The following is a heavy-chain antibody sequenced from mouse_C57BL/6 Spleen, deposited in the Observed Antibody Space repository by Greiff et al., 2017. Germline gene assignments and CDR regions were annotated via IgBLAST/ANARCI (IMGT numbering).Heavy chain of an antibody. V-gene: IGHV1-80*01. CDR3: ARDYGSSYGGYWYFDG. Sequence: QVQLQQSGAELVKPGASVKISCKASGYAFSSYWMNWVKQRPGKGLEWIGQIYPGDGDTNYNGKFKGKATLTADKSSSTAYMQLSSLTSEDSAVYFWARDYGSSYGGYWYFDGWGTGTTVTVST. D-gene: IGHD1-1*01. CDR1: GYAFSSYW. CDR2: IYPGDGDT. J-gene: IGHJ1*03.